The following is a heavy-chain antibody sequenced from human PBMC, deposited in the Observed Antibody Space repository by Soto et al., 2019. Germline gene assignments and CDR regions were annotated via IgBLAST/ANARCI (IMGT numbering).Heavy chain of an antibody. CDR3: ARSGGSSSGYYYYAMDV. CDR2: IYSNGDT. Sequence: SETLSLTCSVSSDSMNSGGYYWSWIRQHPGKGLEWIGYIYSNGDTYYNPSLKSRVTISVDTSKNQFSLNLTSVTAADTAVYYCARSGGSSSGYYYYAMDVWGQGTTVTVSS. CDR1: SDSMNSGGYY. D-gene: IGHD6-6*01. V-gene: IGHV4-31*03. J-gene: IGHJ6*02.